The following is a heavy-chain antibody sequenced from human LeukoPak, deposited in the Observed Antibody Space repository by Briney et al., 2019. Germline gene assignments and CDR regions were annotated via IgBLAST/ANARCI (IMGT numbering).Heavy chain of an antibody. J-gene: IGHJ4*02. D-gene: IGHD1-26*01. V-gene: IGHV1-46*01. CDR3: ARGGFLTSGIVGAMDY. CDR1: VYTFTSYY. CDR2: INPSGGST. Sequence: ASVKVSFKASVYTFTSYYMHWVRQAPGQGLEWMGIINPSGGSTSYAQKFQGRVTMTRDTSTSTVYMELSSLRSEDTAVYYCARGGFLTSGIVGAMDYWGQGTLVTVSS.